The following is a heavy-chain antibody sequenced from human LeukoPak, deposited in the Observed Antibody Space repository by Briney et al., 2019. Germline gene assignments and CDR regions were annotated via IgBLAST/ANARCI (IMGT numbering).Heavy chain of an antibody. Sequence: RASVKVSCKASGGTFSSYSVSWVRQAPGQGLEWVGRIIPFAGTSNYAQTVQGRFTISTDDATSTAYMELDSRTSPDTGVDYCLRAMSMAAFAYWGKGTPAT. CDR2: IIPFAGTS. D-gene: IGHD4/OR15-4a*01. CDR3: LRAMSMAAFAY. CDR1: GGTFSSYS. V-gene: IGHV1-69*05. J-gene: IGHJ4*02.